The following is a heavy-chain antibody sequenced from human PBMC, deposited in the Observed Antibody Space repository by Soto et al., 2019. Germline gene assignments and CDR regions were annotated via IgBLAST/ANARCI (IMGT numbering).Heavy chain of an antibody. CDR3: ARSDMGGDAAPDV. V-gene: IGHV1-46*03. CDR1: GYTFTNYY. D-gene: IGHD3-16*01. Sequence: QVQLMQSGAEVKQPGASVKVSCKASGYTFTNYYMHWVRQVPGQGLEWMGIINPSGGGPAHAQNFRGRLTTTSHTSTTTIYMELNSLRSEDTAVYFCARSDMGGDAAPDVWGQGTMVTVSS. J-gene: IGHJ3*01. CDR2: INPSGGGP.